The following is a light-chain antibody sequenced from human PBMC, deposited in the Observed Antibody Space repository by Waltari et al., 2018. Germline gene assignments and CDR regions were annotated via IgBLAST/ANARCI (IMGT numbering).Light chain of an antibody. CDR2: QDT. CDR1: KSGDTY. J-gene: IGLJ2*01. CDR3: QAWDGTTVI. Sequence: SYDLTQPPSMSVSPGQTASITCSGDKSGDTYACWYQQKPGQSPVLVIYQDTRRPSTIPERFSASTSGNTATLTISGTQAMDEADYYCQAWDGTTVIFGGGTKLTVL. V-gene: IGLV3-1*01.